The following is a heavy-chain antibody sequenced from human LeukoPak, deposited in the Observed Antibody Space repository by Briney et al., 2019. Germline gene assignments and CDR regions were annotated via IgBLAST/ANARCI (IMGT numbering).Heavy chain of an antibody. Sequence: GASVKVSCKASGYTFTSYDINWVRQATGQGLEWIGWMNPNSGNTGYAQKFQGRVTMTRNTSISTAYMELSSLRSEDTAVYYCARGLRGSSGWYVVLKGYYFDYWGQGTLVTVSS. CDR2: MNPNSGNT. D-gene: IGHD6-19*01. CDR1: GYTFTSYD. V-gene: IGHV1-8*01. CDR3: ARGLRGSSGWYVVLKGYYFDY. J-gene: IGHJ4*02.